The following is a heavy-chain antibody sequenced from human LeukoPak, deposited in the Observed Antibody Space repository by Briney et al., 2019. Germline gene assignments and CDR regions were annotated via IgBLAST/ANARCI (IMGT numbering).Heavy chain of an antibody. CDR2: IYSGGNT. Sequence: PGGALRLSFAAAGFHVNTNYIRWGRPAPGGGGAWGSIIYSGGNTYYADSVKGRFTISRDNSKNTLYLQMNTLRVEDTAMYYCTRYWGSGNAFDIWGQGTMVTVSS. CDR3: TRYWGSGNAFDI. D-gene: IGHD7-27*01. J-gene: IGHJ3*02. CDR1: GFHVNTNY. V-gene: IGHV3-53*01.